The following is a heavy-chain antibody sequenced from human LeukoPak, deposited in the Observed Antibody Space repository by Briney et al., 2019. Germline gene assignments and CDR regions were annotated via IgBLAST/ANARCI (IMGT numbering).Heavy chain of an antibody. CDR3: ARTHAFSSSQGY. J-gene: IGHJ4*02. CDR1: GFTFSSYS. V-gene: IGHV3-21*01. D-gene: IGHD6-6*01. CDR2: ISSSSYI. Sequence: GGSLRLSCAASGFTFSSYSMNWVRQAPGKGLEWVSSISSSSYIYYADSVKGRFTISRDNAKNSLYLQMNSLRAEDTAVYYCARTHAFSSSQGYWGQGTLVTVSS.